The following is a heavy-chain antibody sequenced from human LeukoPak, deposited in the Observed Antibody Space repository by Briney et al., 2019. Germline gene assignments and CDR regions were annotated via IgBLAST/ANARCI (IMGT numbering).Heavy chain of an antibody. J-gene: IGHJ5*02. Sequence: PWETLSLTCNVSGGSISSNTYFWGWIRRPPGKGPEWIGSIRYSGSTYYNPSLKSRVTISVDTSKNQFSLNLSSLTAADTAVYYCATSDTVSTYNWFDPWGQGTLVTVS. CDR1: GGSISSNTYF. CDR2: IRYSGST. V-gene: IGHV4-39*01. D-gene: IGHD5/OR15-5a*01. CDR3: ATSDTVSTYNWFDP.